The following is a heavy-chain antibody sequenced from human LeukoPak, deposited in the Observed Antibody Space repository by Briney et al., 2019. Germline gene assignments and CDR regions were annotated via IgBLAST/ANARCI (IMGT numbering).Heavy chain of an antibody. V-gene: IGHV4-39*01. CDR1: GGSISSRRYY. D-gene: IGHD3-10*01. CDR3: ARQRFGDLYAEYFST. J-gene: IGHJ1*01. Sequence: PSETLSLTCTVSGGSISSRRYYWGWIRQPPGKGLEWIGSIYYSESTYYNPSLKSRVTISVDTSKNQFSLRLTPVTAADTAVYYCARQRFGDLYAEYFSTGARAPWSPSPQ. CDR2: IYYSEST.